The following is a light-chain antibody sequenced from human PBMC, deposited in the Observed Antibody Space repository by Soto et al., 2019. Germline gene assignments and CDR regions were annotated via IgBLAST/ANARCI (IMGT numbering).Light chain of an antibody. Sequence: DIQMTQSPSTLSASVGDRVTITCRASQTIFNWLAWNQRKPGRAPNLLIYDASSLQSGVPSTFSDSGSGTEFTLTISSLQPGDFATYYCQQYNSYPWTFGQGTKVEIK. CDR3: QQYNSYPWT. CDR1: QTIFNW. V-gene: IGKV1-5*01. CDR2: DAS. J-gene: IGKJ1*01.